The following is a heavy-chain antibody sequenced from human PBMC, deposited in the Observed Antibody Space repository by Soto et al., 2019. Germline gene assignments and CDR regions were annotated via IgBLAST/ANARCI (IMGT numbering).Heavy chain of an antibody. CDR2: INHRGTT. J-gene: IGHJ5*02. D-gene: IGHD1-20*01. Sequence: QVQLQQWGAGLLKPSETLSLTCAVYGGSLSDYYWNWLRQPPGKGLEWIGEINHRGTTSYNPSLKSRVDICVDPAMTQFSLKLRSVTAAETAIYYCARYQWNPGAFDPWGPGTQVTVSS. V-gene: IGHV4-34*01. CDR1: GGSLSDYY. CDR3: ARYQWNPGAFDP.